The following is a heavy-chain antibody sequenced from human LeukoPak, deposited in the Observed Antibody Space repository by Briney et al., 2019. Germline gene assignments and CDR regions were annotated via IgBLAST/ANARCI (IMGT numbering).Heavy chain of an antibody. D-gene: IGHD5/OR15-5a*01. V-gene: IGHV4-39*01. CDR2: ISYSGTT. CDR1: SASISSGPYY. CDR3: ARHVYRNYYYYYMDV. Sequence: PSETLSLTCTVSSASISSGPYYWAWIRQSPGKGLEWIGSISYSGTTYYNPSLESRVTISVDTSKNQFSLKLSSVTAADTAVYYCARHVYRNYYYYYMDVWGKGTTVTISS. J-gene: IGHJ6*03.